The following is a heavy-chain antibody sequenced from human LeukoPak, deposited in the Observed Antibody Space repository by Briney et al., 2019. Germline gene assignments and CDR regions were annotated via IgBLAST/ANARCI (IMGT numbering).Heavy chain of an antibody. CDR3: ASPAHYDSGVLDY. J-gene: IGHJ4*02. CDR1: GFTFSDYY. D-gene: IGHD3-3*01. CDR2: ISSSGSTI. Sequence: GGSLRLSCAASGFTFSDYYMSWIRQAPGKGLEWVSYISSSGSTIYYADSVKGRFTISRDNAKNSLYLQMNSLRAEDTAVYYCASPAHYDSGVLDYWGQGTLVTVSS. V-gene: IGHV3-11*01.